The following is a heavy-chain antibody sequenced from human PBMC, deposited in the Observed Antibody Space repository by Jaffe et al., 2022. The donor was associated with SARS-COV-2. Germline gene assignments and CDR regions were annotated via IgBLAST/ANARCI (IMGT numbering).Heavy chain of an antibody. Sequence: QVQLQESGPGLVKPSETLSLTCTVSGGSISSYYWSWIRQPPGKGLEWIGYIYYSGSTNYNPSLKSRVTISVDTSKNQFSLKLSSVTAADTAVYYCARISLPQAPFSASLEVDPWGQGTLVTVSS. CDR2: IYYSGST. CDR1: GGSISSYY. V-gene: IGHV4-59*01. D-gene: IGHD6-25*01. J-gene: IGHJ5*02. CDR3: ARISLPQAPFSASLEVDP.